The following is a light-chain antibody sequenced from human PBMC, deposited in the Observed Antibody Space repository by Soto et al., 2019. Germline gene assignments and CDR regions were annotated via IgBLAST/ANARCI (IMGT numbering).Light chain of an antibody. CDR3: QQFHSFPWT. CDR2: DAS. V-gene: IGKV1-5*01. CDR1: QTIHSF. Sequence: DIQMTQSPSTLSASVGDRVTITCRASQTIHSFLAWYQQKAGKAPKLLIYDASNLESGVPSRFSGSGSGPEFTLTVSSLQPDDFATFYCQQFHSFPWTFGQGTKVEI. J-gene: IGKJ1*01.